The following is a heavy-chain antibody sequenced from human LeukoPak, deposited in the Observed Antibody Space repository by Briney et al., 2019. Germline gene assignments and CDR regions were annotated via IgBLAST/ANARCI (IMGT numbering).Heavy chain of an antibody. Sequence: SVKVSCKASGGTFSSYAISWVRQAPGQGLEWMGGIIPIFGTANYAQKFQGRVTITADESTSTACMELSSLRSEDTAVYYCARGEWLQGYFDYWGQGTLVTVSS. D-gene: IGHD5-24*01. V-gene: IGHV1-69*13. J-gene: IGHJ4*02. CDR3: ARGEWLQGYFDY. CDR2: IIPIFGTA. CDR1: GGTFSSYA.